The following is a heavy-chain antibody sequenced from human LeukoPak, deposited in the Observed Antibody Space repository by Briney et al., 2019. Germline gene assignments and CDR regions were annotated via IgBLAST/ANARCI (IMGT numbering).Heavy chain of an antibody. Sequence: WGALRLSCAASAFTFSSYWMHWVRQVPGKGLVWVSRINSDGSSTSYADSVKGRFTISRDNAKNTLYVQMNSLRAEDTAVYYCSTGSGHAFDIWGRGTMVTVSS. J-gene: IGHJ3*02. CDR2: INSDGSST. V-gene: IGHV3-74*01. CDR3: STGSGHAFDI. D-gene: IGHD3-10*01. CDR1: AFTFSSYW.